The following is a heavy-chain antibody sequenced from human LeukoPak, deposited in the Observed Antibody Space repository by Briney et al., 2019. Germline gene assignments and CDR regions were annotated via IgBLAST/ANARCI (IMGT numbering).Heavy chain of an antibody. CDR2: ICFDGSNK. Sequence: PGGSLRLSCSASGFTFTGYAMHWVRQAPGKGLEWVALICFDGSNKYYSDSVKGRFTISRDNSKNTLYLQMDTLRAEDTAVYYCARDVKSCSGGTCYGADYWGQGTLVTVSS. CDR1: GFTFTGYA. D-gene: IGHD2-15*01. CDR3: ARDVKSCSGGTCYGADY. V-gene: IGHV3-33*08. J-gene: IGHJ4*02.